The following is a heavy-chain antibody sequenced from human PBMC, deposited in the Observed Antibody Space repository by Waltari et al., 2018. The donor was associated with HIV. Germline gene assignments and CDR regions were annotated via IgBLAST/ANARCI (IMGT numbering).Heavy chain of an antibody. CDR3: FYYSNTESYGLDV. Sequence: QGQLAQSGAEVKKPGASVKVSCKASGYTFPAHYIHWVRSAPGQGLEWMRRINPKSGVTHYAQKFQDRVTVTRDTSITTAYMELSSLRSDDTARYFCFYYSNTESYGLDVWGQGTTVTVSS. CDR2: INPKSGVT. D-gene: IGHD3-22*01. V-gene: IGHV1-2*06. J-gene: IGHJ6*02. CDR1: GYTFPAHY.